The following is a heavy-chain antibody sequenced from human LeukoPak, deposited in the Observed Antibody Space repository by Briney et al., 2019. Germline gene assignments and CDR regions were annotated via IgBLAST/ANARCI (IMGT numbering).Heavy chain of an antibody. CDR2: ISSSSSYI. CDR3: ARDYCSGGSCYGYAFDY. V-gene: IGHV3-21*01. CDR1: GFTFSDDW. Sequence: GGSLRLSCAAFGFTFSDDWMNWVRQAPGKGLEWVSSISSSSSYIYYADSVKGRFTISRDNAKNSLYLQMNSLRAEDTAVYYCARDYCSGGSCYGYAFDYWGQGTLVTVSS. D-gene: IGHD2-15*01. J-gene: IGHJ4*02.